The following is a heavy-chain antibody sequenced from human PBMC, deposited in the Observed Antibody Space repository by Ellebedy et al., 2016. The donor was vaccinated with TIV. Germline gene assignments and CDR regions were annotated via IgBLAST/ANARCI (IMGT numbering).Heavy chain of an antibody. V-gene: IGHV3-30-3*01. CDR3: AKGAAMDH. J-gene: IGHJ6*02. CDR1: GFIFRSYA. CDR2: ASHEENIN. Sequence: PGGSLRLSCEASGFIFRSYAIHWVRQGPGKGLAWVAVASHEENINWYSDSVMGRFTISRDNSKNTVFLQMNNLRPEDMGLYYCAKGAAMDHWGQGTTVTVSS.